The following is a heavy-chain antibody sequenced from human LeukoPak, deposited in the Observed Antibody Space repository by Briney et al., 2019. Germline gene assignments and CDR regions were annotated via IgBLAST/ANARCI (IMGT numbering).Heavy chain of an antibody. D-gene: IGHD5-18*01. Sequence: ASVTVSCKASGYTFTIYGISWVRQAPGQGLEWMGWISAYNGNTNYAQELQGRVTMTTDTSTSTAYMELRSLRSDDTAVYYCARLSGYSYGLYYYGMDVWGQGTTVTVSS. V-gene: IGHV1-18*01. CDR3: ARLSGYSYGLYYYGMDV. CDR1: GYTFTIYG. CDR2: ISAYNGNT. J-gene: IGHJ6*02.